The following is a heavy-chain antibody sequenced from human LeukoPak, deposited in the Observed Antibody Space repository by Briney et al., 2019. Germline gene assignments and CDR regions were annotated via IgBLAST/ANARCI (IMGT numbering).Heavy chain of an antibody. CDR2: IWYDGSNK. CDR1: GFTFSSYG. J-gene: IGHJ4*02. CDR3: AKDLGDYGDY. D-gene: IGHD4-17*01. Sequence: PGGSLRLSCAASGFTFSSYGMHWVRQAPGKGLEWVAFIWYDGSNKYYADSVKGRFTISRDNSKNTLYLQMNSLRAEDTAVYYCAKDLGDYGDYWGQGTLVTVSS. V-gene: IGHV3-30*02.